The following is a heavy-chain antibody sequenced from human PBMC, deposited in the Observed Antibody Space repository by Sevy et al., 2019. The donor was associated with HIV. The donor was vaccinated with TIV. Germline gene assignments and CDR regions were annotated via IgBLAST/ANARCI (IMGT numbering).Heavy chain of an antibody. CDR3: ARVGSDGGLDY. CDR1: GCSIRSYY. CDR2: IYYSGST. Sequence: SETLSLTCSVSGCSIRSYYWSWIRQPPGKGLEWMGYIYYSGSTNYHPSVKSRVTISLDTSENQFSLKLSSVTAADTALYYCARVGSDGGLDYWGQGTLVTVSS. V-gene: IGHV4-59*01. D-gene: IGHD1-26*01. J-gene: IGHJ4*02.